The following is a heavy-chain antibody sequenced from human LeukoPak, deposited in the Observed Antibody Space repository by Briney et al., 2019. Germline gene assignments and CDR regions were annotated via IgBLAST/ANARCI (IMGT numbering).Heavy chain of an antibody. CDR1: GGSISSYY. CDR3: ARESRDSSGYYVDY. J-gene: IGHJ4*02. Sequence: PSETLSLTCTVSGGSISSYYWSWIRQPPGKGLEWIGYIYYSGSTNYNPSLKSRVTISVDTSKNQFSLKLSSVTAADTAVYYCARESRDSSGYYVDYWGQGTLVTVSS. CDR2: IYYSGST. V-gene: IGHV4-59*01. D-gene: IGHD3-22*01.